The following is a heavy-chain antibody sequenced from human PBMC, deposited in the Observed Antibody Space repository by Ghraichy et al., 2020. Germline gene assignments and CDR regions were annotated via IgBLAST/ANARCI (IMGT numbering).Heavy chain of an antibody. CDR2: ISVNNGHT. V-gene: IGHV1-18*01. J-gene: IGHJ4*02. D-gene: IGHD6-19*01. Sequence: ASVKVSCKTAGSPFSTPVTPWKRVARGLGVEWMGWISVNNGHTNYAQKVQGRVTMTTDTSTSTAYIDLRSLRSDDTAVYYCATSLTGWYDYWGQGTLVTVSS. CDR1: GSPFSTPV. CDR3: ATSLTGWYDY.